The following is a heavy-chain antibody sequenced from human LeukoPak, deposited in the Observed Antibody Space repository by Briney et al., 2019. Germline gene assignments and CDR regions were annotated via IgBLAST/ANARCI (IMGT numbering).Heavy chain of an antibody. V-gene: IGHV3-48*01. Sequence: GGSLRLSCAASGFTFSSYSMNWVRQAPGKGLEWVSYISSSSSTIYYADSVKGRFTISRDNAKNSLYLQMNSLRAEDTAVYYCARDGGYCTGSSCSRPYYFDYWGQGTLVTVSS. D-gene: IGHD2-15*01. CDR3: ARDGGYCTGSSCSRPYYFDY. CDR2: ISSSSSTI. J-gene: IGHJ4*02. CDR1: GFTFSSYS.